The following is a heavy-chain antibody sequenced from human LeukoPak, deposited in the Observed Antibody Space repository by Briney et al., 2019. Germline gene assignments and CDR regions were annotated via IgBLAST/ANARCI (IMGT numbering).Heavy chain of an antibody. V-gene: IGHV3-48*04. CDR3: AELGITMIGGV. J-gene: IGHJ6*04. CDR2: ISSSGSTI. D-gene: IGHD3-10*02. CDR1: GFTFRSNW. Sequence: GGSLRLSCVASGFTFRSNWMSWVRQAPGKGLEWVSYISSSGSTIYYADSVKGRFTISRDNAKNSLYLQMNSLRAEDTAVYYCAELGITMIGGVWGKGTTVTISS.